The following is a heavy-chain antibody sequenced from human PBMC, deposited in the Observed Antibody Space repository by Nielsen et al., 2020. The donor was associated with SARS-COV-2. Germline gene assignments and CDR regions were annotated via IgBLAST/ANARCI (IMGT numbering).Heavy chain of an antibody. J-gene: IGHJ4*02. Sequence: RQAPGKGLEWIGEINHSGSTNYNPSLKSRVTISVDTSKNQFSLKLSSVTAADTAVYYCARARRFGYDILTSRGTYYFDYWGQGTLVTVSS. V-gene: IGHV4-34*01. D-gene: IGHD3-9*01. CDR2: INHSGST. CDR3: ARARRFGYDILTSRGTYYFDY.